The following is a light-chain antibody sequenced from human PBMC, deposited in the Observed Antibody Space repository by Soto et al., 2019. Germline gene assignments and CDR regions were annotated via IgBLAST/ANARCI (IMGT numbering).Light chain of an antibody. J-gene: IGKJ1*01. V-gene: IGKV1-5*01. CDR3: QQYHALWT. CDR2: DAS. CDR1: QSINSW. Sequence: DIQMTQSPSTLSASVGDRVTITCRASQSINSWLAWYQQKPGKAPNLLIYDASNLESGVPSRFSGSGSGTEFTLTITSLQPGDFATYYGQQYHALWTFGRGTKVEIK.